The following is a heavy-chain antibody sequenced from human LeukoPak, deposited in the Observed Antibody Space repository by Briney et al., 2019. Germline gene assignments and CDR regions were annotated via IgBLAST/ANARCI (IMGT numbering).Heavy chain of an antibody. Sequence: GRSLRLSCAASGFTFSSYGMHWVRQAPGKGLEWVAVIWYDGSNKYYADSVKGRFTISRDNSKNTLYLQMNSLRAEDTAVHYCARERPYSSSFFDYWGQGTLVTVSS. CDR2: IWYDGSNK. CDR3: ARERPYSSSFFDY. V-gene: IGHV3-33*01. J-gene: IGHJ4*02. D-gene: IGHD6-6*01. CDR1: GFTFSSYG.